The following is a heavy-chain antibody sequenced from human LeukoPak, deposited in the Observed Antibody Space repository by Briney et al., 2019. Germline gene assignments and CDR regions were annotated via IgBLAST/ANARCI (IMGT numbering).Heavy chain of an antibody. D-gene: IGHD6-19*01. Sequence: PGGSLRLSCAASGFTFSSYEMNWVRQAPGKGPEWVSYISSSGSTIYYADSVKGRFTISRDNAKNSLYLQMDSLRAEDTAVYYCARKAVAGRFDYWGQGTLVTVSS. V-gene: IGHV3-48*03. CDR3: ARKAVAGRFDY. CDR2: ISSSGSTI. J-gene: IGHJ4*02. CDR1: GFTFSSYE.